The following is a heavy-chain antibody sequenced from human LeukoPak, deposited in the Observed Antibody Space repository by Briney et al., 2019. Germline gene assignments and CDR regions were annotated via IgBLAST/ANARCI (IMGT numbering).Heavy chain of an antibody. CDR2: ISYDGSNK. CDR3: SGGYTVQNWFDP. D-gene: IGHD3-22*01. CDR1: GFTFDDYA. J-gene: IGHJ5*02. Sequence: GGSLRLSCAGSGFTFDDYALHWVREAPGKGLEWVAVISYDGSNKYYADSVKGRFTISRDNSKNTLYLQMNSLRAEDTAVYYCSGGYTVQNWFDPWGQGTLVTVSS. V-gene: IGHV3-30*03.